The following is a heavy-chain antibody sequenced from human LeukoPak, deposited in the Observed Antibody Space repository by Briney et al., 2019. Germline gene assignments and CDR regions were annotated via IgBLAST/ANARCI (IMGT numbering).Heavy chain of an antibody. Sequence: TGGSLRLSCAASGFTFSSNYMSWVRQAPGKGLEWVSVIYSGENPYYADSVKGRFTISRDNSKNAVYLQMNSPRAEDTAVYYCARTNFWSGHWGQGTLVTVSS. CDR2: IYSGENP. J-gene: IGHJ4*02. CDR1: GFTFSSNY. V-gene: IGHV3-53*01. D-gene: IGHD3-3*01. CDR3: ARTNFWSGH.